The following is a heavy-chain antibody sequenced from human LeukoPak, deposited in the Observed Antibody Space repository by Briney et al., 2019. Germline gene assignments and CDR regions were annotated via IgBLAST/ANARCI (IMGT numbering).Heavy chain of an antibody. Sequence: GGSLRLSCAASEFTFNIYTMSWVRQAPGKGLEWVSVLSDDGITTYYADSVKGRFTISRDNSKNTLYLQMNSLRAEDTAVYYCAKALSMIVRAFDIWGQGTMVTVSS. D-gene: IGHD3-22*01. CDR1: EFTFNIYT. V-gene: IGHV3-23*01. CDR3: AKALSMIVRAFDI. J-gene: IGHJ3*02. CDR2: LSDDGITT.